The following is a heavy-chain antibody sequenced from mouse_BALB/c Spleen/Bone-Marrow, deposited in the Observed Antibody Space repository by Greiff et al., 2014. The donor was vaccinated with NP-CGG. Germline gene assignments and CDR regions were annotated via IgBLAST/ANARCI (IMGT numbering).Heavy chain of an antibody. J-gene: IGHJ2*01. D-gene: IGHD4-1*01. CDR3: ARDWDEAYYFDY. CDR2: INPSNGRT. CDR1: GYTFTSYW. Sequence: QVQLQQSGAELVKPGASVKLSCKASGYTFTSYWMHWVKQRPGQGLEWIGEINPSNGRTNYNEKFKSKATLTVDKSSSTAYMQLSSLTSEGSAVYYCARDWDEAYYFDYWGQGTTLTVSS. V-gene: IGHV1S81*02.